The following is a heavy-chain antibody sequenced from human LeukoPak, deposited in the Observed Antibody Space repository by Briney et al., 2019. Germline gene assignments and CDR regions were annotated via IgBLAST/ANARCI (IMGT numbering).Heavy chain of an antibody. J-gene: IGHJ2*01. CDR1: GFMFSTND. CDR2: ISGSGDGT. V-gene: IGHV3-23*01. Sequence: GGSLRLSCAASGFMFSTNDMSWVRQARGKGLEWVSAISGSGDGTTYDDSVKGRFTISRDNSKNTLYLQMNSLRAEDTAVYYCAKAVGQWSFDLWGRGALVTVSS. CDR3: AKAVGQWSFDL.